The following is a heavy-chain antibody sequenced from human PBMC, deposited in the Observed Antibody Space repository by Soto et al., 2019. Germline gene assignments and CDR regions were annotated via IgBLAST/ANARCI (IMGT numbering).Heavy chain of an antibody. V-gene: IGHV6-1*01. J-gene: IGHJ6*02. Sequence: SQTLSLTCDISGDSVSSNSAAWNWIRQSPSRGLEWLGRTYYRSKWYNDYAVSVKSRITINPDTSKNQFSLQLNSVTPEDTAVYYCARDLDGSIAVASLYYYGMDVWGQGTTVTVSS. CDR3: ARDLDGSIAVASLYYYGMDV. D-gene: IGHD6-19*01. CDR1: GDSVSSNSAA. CDR2: TYYRSKWYN.